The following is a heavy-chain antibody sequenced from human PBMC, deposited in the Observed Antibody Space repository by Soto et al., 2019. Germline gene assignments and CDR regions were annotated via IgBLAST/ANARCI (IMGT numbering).Heavy chain of an antibody. D-gene: IGHD1-26*01. CDR3: ARSGVGAKFYNWFDP. CDR1: EYSFTSYW. V-gene: IGHV5-51*01. CDR2: IYPGDSVT. Sequence: EVQLVQSGAEVKKPGESLKISCKGSEYSFTSYWIGWVRQMPGKGLEWMGIIYPGDSVTRYSPSFQGQATISADKSISTAYLQWSSLKASDTAMYYCARSGVGAKFYNWFDPWGQGTLVTVSS. J-gene: IGHJ5*02.